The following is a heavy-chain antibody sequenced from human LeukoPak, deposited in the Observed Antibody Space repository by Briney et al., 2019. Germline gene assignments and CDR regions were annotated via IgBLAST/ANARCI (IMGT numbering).Heavy chain of an antibody. CDR3: ARRYCTGGVCCHVDY. J-gene: IGHJ4*02. Sequence: ASVKVSCKASGYTFTGYYMHWVRQAPGQGLEWVGWINPNSGGTNYAQKFQGRVTMTRDTSISTAYMELSRLRSDDTAVYYCARRYCTGGVCCHVDYWGQGTLVTVSS. V-gene: IGHV1-2*02. CDR1: GYTFTGYY. D-gene: IGHD2-8*02. CDR2: INPNSGGT.